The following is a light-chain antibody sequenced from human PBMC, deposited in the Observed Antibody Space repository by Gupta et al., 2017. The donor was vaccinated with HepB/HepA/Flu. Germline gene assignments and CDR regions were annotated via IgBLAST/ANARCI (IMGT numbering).Light chain of an antibody. J-gene: IGLJ2*01. CDR1: KLGDKY. V-gene: IGLV3-1*01. CDR3: QAWDSSTVVV. CDR2: QDS. Sequence: SYELTQPPSVSVSPRQTASITCSGDKLGDKYACWYQQRPGQSPVLVIYQDSKRPSGIPERFSGSNSGNTATLTISGTQAMDEADYYCQAWDSSTVVVFGGGTKLTVL.